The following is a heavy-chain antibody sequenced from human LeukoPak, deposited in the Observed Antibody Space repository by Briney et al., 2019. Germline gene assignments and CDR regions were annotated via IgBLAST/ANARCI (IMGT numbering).Heavy chain of an antibody. CDR2: ISYDGSNK. CDR3: ARSLMGEGFDY. J-gene: IGHJ4*02. Sequence: GGSLRLSCAASGFTFSSYAMHWVRQAPGKGLEWVAVISYDGSNKYYADSVKGRFTISRDNPKNTLYLQMNSLRAEDTAVYYCARSLMGEGFDYWGQGTLVTVSS. CDR1: GFTFSSYA. D-gene: IGHD3-10*01. V-gene: IGHV3-30*04.